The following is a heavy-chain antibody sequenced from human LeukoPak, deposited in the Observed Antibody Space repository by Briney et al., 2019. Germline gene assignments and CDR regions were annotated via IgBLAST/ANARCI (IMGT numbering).Heavy chain of an antibody. D-gene: IGHD6-13*01. J-gene: IGHJ4*02. Sequence: GGSLRLSCAASGFTFSSYSMNWVRQAPGKGLEWVSSISSSSSYIYYADSVKGRFTIPRDNAKNSLYPQMNSLRAEDTAVYYCARDLSSSFDYWGQGTLVTVSS. CDR2: ISSSSSYI. V-gene: IGHV3-21*01. CDR3: ARDLSSSFDY. CDR1: GFTFSSYS.